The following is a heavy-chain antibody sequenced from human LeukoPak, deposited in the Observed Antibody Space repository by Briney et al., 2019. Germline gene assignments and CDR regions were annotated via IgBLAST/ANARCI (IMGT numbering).Heavy chain of an antibody. CDR1: GFSGFTFSSYW. CDR3: ARDRWGSSGSYEYYFDY. Sequence: GGSLRLSCAASGFSGFTFSSYWMSWVRQAPVKGLEWVANIKQDGSEKYYVDSVKGRFTISRDNAKNSLYLQMNSLRAEDTAVYYCARDRWGSSGSYEYYFDYWGQGTLVTVSS. D-gene: IGHD1-26*01. V-gene: IGHV3-7*01. J-gene: IGHJ4*02. CDR2: IKQDGSEK.